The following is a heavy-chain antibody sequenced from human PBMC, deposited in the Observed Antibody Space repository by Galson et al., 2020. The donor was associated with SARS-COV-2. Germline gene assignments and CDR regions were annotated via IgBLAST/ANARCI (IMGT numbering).Heavy chain of an antibody. CDR2: FDPEDGET. CDR1: GYTLSELS. CDR3: ATAKAVVAYFSFDY. V-gene: IGHV1-24*01. Sequence: ASVKVSCKVSGYTLSELSMHWVRQAPGKGLEWMGGFDPEDGETVYPQKFQGRVTMTEDTSTATVYMELSGLRSEDTAVYYCATAKAVVAYFSFDYWGQGTLVTVSS. J-gene: IGHJ4*02. D-gene: IGHD3-10*01.